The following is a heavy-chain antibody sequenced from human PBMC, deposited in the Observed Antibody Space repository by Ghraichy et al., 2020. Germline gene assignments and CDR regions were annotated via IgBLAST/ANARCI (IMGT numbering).Heavy chain of an antibody. J-gene: IGHJ4*02. CDR2: ISSSSSYI. V-gene: IGHV3-21*04. CDR3: ARGRGWDDGRRGPYFDL. Sequence: GESLNISCAASGFTFSGYSMNWVRQAPGKGLEWVSSISSSSSYIYYADSVKGRFTIARDNAKKSLYLQMNRLRAEDTAVYYCARGRGWDDGRRGPYFDLWGQGTLVTVSS. CDR1: GFTFSGYS. D-gene: IGHD1-1*01.